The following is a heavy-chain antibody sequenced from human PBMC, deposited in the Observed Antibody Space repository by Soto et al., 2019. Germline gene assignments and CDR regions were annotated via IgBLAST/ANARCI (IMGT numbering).Heavy chain of an antibody. CDR1: GFTFSSYA. J-gene: IGHJ4*02. V-gene: IGHV3-30-3*01. D-gene: IGHD3-3*02. CDR2: ISYDGSNK. Sequence: QVQLVESGGGVVQPGRSLRLSCAASGFTFSSYAMHWVRQAPGKGLEWVAVISYDGSNKYYAESVKGRFTISRDNSKNTLYLQMNSLRAEDTAVYYCARDPHFWSGYLDYWGQGTLVTVSS. CDR3: ARDPHFWSGYLDY.